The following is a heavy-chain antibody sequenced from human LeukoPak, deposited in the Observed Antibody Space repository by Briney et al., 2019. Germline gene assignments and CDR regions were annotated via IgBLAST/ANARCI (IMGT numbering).Heavy chain of an antibody. CDR1: GFSLSGYW. CDR2: NNGDGSTT. Sequence: GGSLRLSCVASGFSLSGYWVYWVRQAPGKGLMYISRNNGDGSTTNYADVVKGRFTMSRDNVKNTLYLQMNSLRVEDTAVYYCARDPRNVGLAPWGQGTLITVSS. CDR3: ARDPRNVGLAP. D-gene: IGHD2-15*01. J-gene: IGHJ5*02. V-gene: IGHV3-74*01.